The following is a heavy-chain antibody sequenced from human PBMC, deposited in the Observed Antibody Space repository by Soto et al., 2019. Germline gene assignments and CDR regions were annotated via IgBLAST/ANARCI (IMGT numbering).Heavy chain of an antibody. CDR3: ARDTSRGESDY. CDR2: INVYNVNT. D-gene: IGHD3-10*01. CDR1: GYTFTSYG. J-gene: IGHJ4*02. Sequence: QVQLVQSGAEVKKPGASVKVSCKASGYTFTSYGISWVRQAPGQGLEWMGWINVYNVNTHYAQKLQGRVTMTTDIATSTAYLDLRSLISYGTGVYFCARDTSRGESDYWGQGDLVSGSS. V-gene: IGHV1-18*01.